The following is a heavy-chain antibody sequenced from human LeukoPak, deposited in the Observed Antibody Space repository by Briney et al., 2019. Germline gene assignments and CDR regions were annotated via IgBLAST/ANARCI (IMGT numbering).Heavy chain of an antibody. V-gene: IGHV3-21*01. CDR1: GFTFSSYS. D-gene: IGHD5-12*01. Sequence: GGSLRLSCAASGFTFSSYSMNWVRQAPGKGLERVSSISSSSYIYYADSVKGRFTISRDNAKNSLYLQVNSLRDEDAAVYHCARDRGWLRFEFDYWGQGTLVTVSS. CDR2: ISSSSYI. J-gene: IGHJ4*02. CDR3: ARDRGWLRFEFDY.